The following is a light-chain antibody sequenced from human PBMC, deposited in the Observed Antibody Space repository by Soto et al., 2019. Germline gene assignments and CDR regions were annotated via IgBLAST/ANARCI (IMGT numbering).Light chain of an antibody. CDR3: CSYGGSFPYV. CDR2: EVT. V-gene: IGLV2-11*01. J-gene: IGLJ1*01. CDR1: SSDVGGYDY. Sequence: QSALTQPPSVSGSPGQSVTISCTGTSSDVGGYDYVSWYRQHPGKAPKLLIYEVTKRPSGVPDRFSGSKSGNTASLTISGLQAEDEADFFCCSYGGSFPYVFGTGTKVTAL.